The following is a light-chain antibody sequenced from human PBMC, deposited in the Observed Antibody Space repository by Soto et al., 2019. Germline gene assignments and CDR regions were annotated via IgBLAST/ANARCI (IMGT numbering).Light chain of an antibody. V-gene: IGKV3-15*01. J-gene: IGKJ1*01. Sequence: EIVMTQSPAALSVSPGERATLSCRASQSVSDNLAWYQQKPGQAPRLLIFGTSTRATGIPARFSGSGSGTEFTLTISSLQSEDFAVYDCQQYKNWPPWTFGQGTKVDIK. CDR2: GTS. CDR3: QQYKNWPPWT. CDR1: QSVSDN.